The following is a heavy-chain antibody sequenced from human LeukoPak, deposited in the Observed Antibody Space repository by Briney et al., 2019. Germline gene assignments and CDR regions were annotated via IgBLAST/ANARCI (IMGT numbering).Heavy chain of an antibody. Sequence: SQTLSLTCVLSGDIFSSNGVAWHWIRQSPSRGLEWLGRAYYRSNSYHGITINPDTSKNLFSLQLNSVTPEDTAVYYCARGKYSAFDIWGQGTMVTVSS. CDR3: ARGKYSAFDI. J-gene: IGHJ3*02. CDR2: AYYRSNSYH. D-gene: IGHD2-21*01. CDR1: GDIFSSNGVA. V-gene: IGHV6-1*01.